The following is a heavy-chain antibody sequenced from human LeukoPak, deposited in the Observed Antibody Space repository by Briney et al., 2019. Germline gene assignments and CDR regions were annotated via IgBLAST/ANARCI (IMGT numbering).Heavy chain of an antibody. D-gene: IGHD3-10*01. CDR2: INPSGGST. J-gene: IGHJ3*02. Sequence: GASVKVSCRASGYTFTGYYMHWVRQAPGQGLEWMGIINPSGGSTSYAQKFQGRVTMTRDTSTSTVYMELSSLRSEDTAVYYCARDGSYGDAFDIWGQGTMVTVSS. CDR3: ARDGSYGDAFDI. CDR1: GYTFTGYY. V-gene: IGHV1-46*01.